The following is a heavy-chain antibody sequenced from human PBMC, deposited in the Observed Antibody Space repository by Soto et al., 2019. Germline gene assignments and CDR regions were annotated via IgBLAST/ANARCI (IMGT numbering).Heavy chain of an antibody. J-gene: IGHJ4*02. CDR1: GGSISSGGYY. V-gene: IGHV4-31*03. CDR3: ARLNLLSGDRKIDY. Sequence: SETLSLTCTVSGGSISSGGYYWSWIRQHPGKGLEWIGYIYYSGSTYYNPSLKSRVTISVDTSKNQFSLKLSSVTAADTAVYYCARLNLLSGDRKIDYWGQGTLVTVSS. CDR2: IYYSGST. D-gene: IGHD7-27*01.